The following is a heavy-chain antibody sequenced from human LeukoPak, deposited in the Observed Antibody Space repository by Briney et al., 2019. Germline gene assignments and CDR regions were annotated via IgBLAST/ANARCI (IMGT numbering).Heavy chain of an antibody. J-gene: IGHJ4*02. D-gene: IGHD3-3*01. CDR2: IYYSGST. CDR1: GGSISSGDYY. CDR3: ARDQAYYDFWSGYYLYYFDY. Sequence: SETLSLTCTVSGGSISSGDYYWSWIRQPPGKGLEWIGYIYYSGSTYYNPSLKSRVTMSVDTSKNQFSLKLSSVTAADTAVYYCARDQAYYDFWSGYYLYYFDYWGQGTLVTVSS. V-gene: IGHV4-30-4*01.